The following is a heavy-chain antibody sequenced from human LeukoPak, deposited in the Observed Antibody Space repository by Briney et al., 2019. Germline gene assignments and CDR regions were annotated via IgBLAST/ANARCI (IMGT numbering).Heavy chain of an antibody. V-gene: IGHV4-59*01. CDR1: GGSINTFY. Sequence: SETLSLTCTVSGGSINTFYWSWIRQPPGKGLECLGYIYYSGSTNYNPSLQSRVTMSVDTSKSQFSLKLSSVTAADTAVYFCARRGSSWFYFDLWGQGSLVTVSS. CDR3: ARRGSSWFYFDL. CDR2: IYYSGST. D-gene: IGHD6-13*01. J-gene: IGHJ4*02.